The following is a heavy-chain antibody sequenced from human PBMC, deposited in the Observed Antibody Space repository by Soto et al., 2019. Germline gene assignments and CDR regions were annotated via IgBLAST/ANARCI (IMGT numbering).Heavy chain of an antibody. Sequence: QVHLVQSGAEVKKPGAAVKVSCTASGYDFKIYDIHWVRQSTGQGLEWMGWMTPKCETPGYAPKFQGRFNRTKDTSRSAVYMELSSLGSEDTAVYFCAQGGHGCWSGETYYYAMDVWGQGTKVTVSS. CDR3: AQGGHGCWSGETYYYAMDV. D-gene: IGHD3-3*01. V-gene: IGHV1-8*01. CDR1: GYDFKIYD. J-gene: IGHJ6*02. CDR2: MTPKCETP.